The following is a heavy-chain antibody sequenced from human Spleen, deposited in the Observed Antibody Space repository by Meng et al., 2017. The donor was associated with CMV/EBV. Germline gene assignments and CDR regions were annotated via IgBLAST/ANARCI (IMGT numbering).Heavy chain of an antibody. Sequence: FGDYAINGVRQAPGGGLEWVSGISGNGDTTHYADSVKGRFDISRDNPKNTVYLQMNSLRAEDTALYYCARARRKTVFGVVHSMNFVFWGQGTLVTVSS. CDR3: ARARRKTVFGVVHSMNFVF. CDR2: ISGNGDTT. J-gene: IGHJ4*02. V-gene: IGHV3-23*01. CDR1: FGDYA. D-gene: IGHD3-3*01.